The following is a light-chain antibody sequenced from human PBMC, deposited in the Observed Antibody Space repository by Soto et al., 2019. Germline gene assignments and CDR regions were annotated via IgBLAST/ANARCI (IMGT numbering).Light chain of an antibody. CDR1: QDISNY. V-gene: IGKV1-33*01. J-gene: IGKJ4*01. CDR3: QQYDNLPLT. Sequence: DIQMTQSPSSLSASVGDRVTITCQASQDISNYLNWYQQKPGKAPKLLIYDASNLEIGVPSRFSGSVSGTDFTFTISSLQPEDIATYYCQQYDNLPLTFGGGTKVEIK. CDR2: DAS.